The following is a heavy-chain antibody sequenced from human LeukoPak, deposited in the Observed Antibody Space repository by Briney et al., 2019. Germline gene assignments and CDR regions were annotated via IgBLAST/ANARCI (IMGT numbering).Heavy chain of an antibody. D-gene: IGHD4-17*01. CDR2: ISSSSSTI. Sequence: GGSLRLSCAASGFTFSSYSMNWVRQAPGKGLEWVSYISSSSSTIYYADSVKGRFTISRDNAKNSLYLQMNSLRAEDTAVYYCARVTGDYPEYYFDYWGQGTLVTVSS. V-gene: IGHV3-48*01. J-gene: IGHJ4*02. CDR1: GFTFSSYS. CDR3: ARVTGDYPEYYFDY.